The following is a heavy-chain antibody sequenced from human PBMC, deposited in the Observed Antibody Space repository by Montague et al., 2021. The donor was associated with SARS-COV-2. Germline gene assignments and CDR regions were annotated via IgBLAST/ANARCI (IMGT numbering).Heavy chain of an antibody. D-gene: IGHD2-8*01. J-gene: IGHJ4*02. CDR1: GGSISSSSYY. CDR2: INHSGST. CDR3: ARANGYYFDY. V-gene: IGHV4-39*07. Sequence: ETLSLTCTVSGGSISSSSYYWGWIRQPPGKGLEWIGEINHSGSTNYNPSLKSRVTISVDTSKNQFSLKLSSVTAADTAVYYCARANGYYFDYWGQGTLVTVSS.